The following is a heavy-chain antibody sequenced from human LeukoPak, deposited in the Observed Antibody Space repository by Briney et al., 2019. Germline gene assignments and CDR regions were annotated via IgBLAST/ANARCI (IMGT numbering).Heavy chain of an antibody. J-gene: IGHJ4*02. D-gene: IGHD6-6*01. CDR3: AAAATSSSSELGY. CDR1: GGSINSGSYY. Sequence: SETLSLTCTVSGGSINSGSYYWSWIRQHPGKGLEWIGYIHYSGSTYYNPSLKSRLTISVDTSKNQLSLKLSSVTAADTAVYCCAAAATSSSSELGYWGQGTLVTVSS. CDR2: IHYSGST. V-gene: IGHV4-31*03.